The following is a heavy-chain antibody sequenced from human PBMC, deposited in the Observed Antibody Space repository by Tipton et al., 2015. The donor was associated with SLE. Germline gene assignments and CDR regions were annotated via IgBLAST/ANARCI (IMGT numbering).Heavy chain of an antibody. CDR2: IDTRGST. V-gene: IGHV4-61*09. D-gene: IGHD3-10*01. Sequence: TLSLTCTVSGYSISSGTYYWSWIRQPAGKVLECIGYIDTRGSTSYNPSLIGRVAISVDTSKNQFSLKLSSVTAADTAVYYCARDRYYGSGSLGSNYYYMDVWGKGTTVTVSS. CDR1: GYSISSGTYY. J-gene: IGHJ6*03. CDR3: ARDRYYGSGSLGSNYYYMDV.